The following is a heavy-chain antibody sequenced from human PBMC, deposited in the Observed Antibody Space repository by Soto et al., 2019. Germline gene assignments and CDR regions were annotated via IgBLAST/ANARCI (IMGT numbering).Heavy chain of an antibody. Sequence: EVQLLESGGGLVQPGGSLRLSCAASGFTFSSYAMSWVRQAPGKGLEWVSAISGSGGSTYYADSVKGRFTISGDNSKNTLYLQMNSLRAEDTAVYYCAKVRIAAAGTAVYYFDYWGQGTLVTVSS. J-gene: IGHJ4*02. CDR3: AKVRIAAAGTAVYYFDY. D-gene: IGHD6-13*01. V-gene: IGHV3-23*01. CDR2: ISGSGGST. CDR1: GFTFSSYA.